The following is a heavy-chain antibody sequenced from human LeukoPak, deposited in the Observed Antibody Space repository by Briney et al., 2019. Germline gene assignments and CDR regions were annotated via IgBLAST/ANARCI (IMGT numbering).Heavy chain of an antibody. CDR2: LNHSVST. D-gene: IGHD3-16*02. V-gene: IGHV4-34*01. CDR3: ARLGHLIAMFVYYYYGMDV. CDR1: GGSISSGGYY. Sequence: PSETLSLTCAVSGGSISSGGYYWSWIRQPPGKGLEWIGELNHSVSTNYNPSLKSRVTISVDTSKNQFSLKLSSVTAADTAVYYCARLGHLIAMFVYYYYGMDVWGQGTTVTVSS. J-gene: IGHJ6*02.